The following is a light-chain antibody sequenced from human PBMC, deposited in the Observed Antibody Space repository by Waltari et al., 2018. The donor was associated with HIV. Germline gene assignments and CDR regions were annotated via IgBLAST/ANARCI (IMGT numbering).Light chain of an antibody. J-gene: IGKJ2*01. Sequence: VMPHPTATLSVSPGERATLPCRASQSVSNHLAWYQHKPGQAPRLLSYGASTRATGIPARFSGSGSGTEFTLSISSLQSEDFAVYYCQQYNNWPPNYTFGQGTKLEIK. CDR1: QSVSNH. CDR3: QQYNNWPPNYT. V-gene: IGKV3D-15*01. CDR2: GAS.